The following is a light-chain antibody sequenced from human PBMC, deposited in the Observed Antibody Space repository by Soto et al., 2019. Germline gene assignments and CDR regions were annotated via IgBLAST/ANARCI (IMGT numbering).Light chain of an antibody. CDR2: YDS. Sequence: SYELTQPPSVSVAPGKTARITCWGNNIGHKGVHLYQQKPGQSPILVIYYDSTRPSGIPERFSGSNAGNTATLTISRVAAGDEADYYCQVWDYAGDHSLDVVGTGSKLAVL. J-gene: IGLJ1*01. V-gene: IGLV3-21*04. CDR3: QVWDYAGDHSLDV. CDR1: NIGHKG.